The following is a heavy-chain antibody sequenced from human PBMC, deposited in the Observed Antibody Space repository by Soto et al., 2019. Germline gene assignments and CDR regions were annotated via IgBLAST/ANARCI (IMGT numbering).Heavy chain of an antibody. Sequence: QVQLVESGGGVVQPGRSLRLSCAASGFTFSSYAMHWVRQAPGKGLEWVAVISYDGSNKYYADSVKGRFTISRDNSKNTLYLQMNSLRAEDTAVYYCARDRYGPDYWGQGNLFTVSS. CDR3: ARDRYGPDY. V-gene: IGHV3-30-3*01. CDR2: ISYDGSNK. J-gene: IGHJ4*02. CDR1: GFTFSSYA. D-gene: IGHD1-20*01.